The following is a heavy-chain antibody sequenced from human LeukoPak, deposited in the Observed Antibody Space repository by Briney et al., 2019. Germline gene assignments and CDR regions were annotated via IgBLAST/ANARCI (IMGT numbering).Heavy chain of an antibody. CDR2: INPNSGGT. V-gene: IGHV1-2*02. J-gene: IGHJ5*02. Sequence: ASVKVSCKASGYTFTGYYMHWVRQAPGQGLEWMGWINPNSGGTNYAQKLQGRVTMTTDTSTSTAYMELRSLRSDDTAVYYCARDLRATMVRGVIPGWFDPWGQGTLVTVSS. CDR3: ARDLRATMVRGVIPGWFDP. D-gene: IGHD3-10*01. CDR1: GYTFTGYY.